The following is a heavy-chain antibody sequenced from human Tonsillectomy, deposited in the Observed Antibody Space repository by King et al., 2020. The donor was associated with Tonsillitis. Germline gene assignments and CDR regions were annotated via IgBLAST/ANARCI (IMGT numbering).Heavy chain of an antibody. CDR3: ARDFKHSSYDY. V-gene: IGHV4-31*03. D-gene: IGHD6-6*01. CDR2: IYYSWST. Sequence: QVQLQESGPGLVKPSQTLSLTCTVSGGSISSGVYYWIWIRQHPGKGLEWIWYIYYSWSTYYNPSLKSRVTISVDKSKNTFSLKRSSVTAADTAVYYCARDFKHSSYDYWGQGTLVTVSS. CDR1: GGSISSGVYY. J-gene: IGHJ4*02.